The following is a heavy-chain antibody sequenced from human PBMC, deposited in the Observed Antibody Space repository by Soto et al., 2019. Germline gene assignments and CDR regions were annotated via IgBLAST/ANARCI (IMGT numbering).Heavy chain of an antibody. CDR2: ISGSGGST. D-gene: IGHD3-22*01. J-gene: IGHJ4*02. V-gene: IGHV3-23*01. CDR3: AKNLGLAIVGAWDY. CDR1: GFTFSSYA. Sequence: GGPLRLSCAASGFTFSSYAMSWVRQAPGKGLEWVSAISGSGGSTYYADSVKGRFTISRDNSKNPLYLQMNSLSAEDTAVYYCAKNLGLAIVGAWDYWGQGTLVTVSS.